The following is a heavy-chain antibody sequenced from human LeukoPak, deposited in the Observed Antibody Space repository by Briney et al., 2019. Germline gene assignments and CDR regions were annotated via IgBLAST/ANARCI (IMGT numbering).Heavy chain of an antibody. CDR2: ISAYNGNT. J-gene: IGHJ6*02. Sequence: ASVKVSCTASGYTFTSYGISWVRQAPGQGLEWMGWISAYNGNTNYAQKLQGRVTMTTDTSTSTAYMELRSLRPDDTAVYYCARDYRQLWLPDYYYYGMDVWGQGTTVTVSS. V-gene: IGHV1-18*01. D-gene: IGHD5-18*01. CDR1: GYTFTSYG. CDR3: ARDYRQLWLPDYYYYGMDV.